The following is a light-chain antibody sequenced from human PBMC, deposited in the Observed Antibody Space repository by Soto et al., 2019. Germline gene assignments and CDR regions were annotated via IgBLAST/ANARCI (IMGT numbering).Light chain of an antibody. Sequence: EIVLTQSPATLSLSPGERATLSCRASQSVSSYLAWYQQKPGQAPRLLIYDASNRATGIPARFSGSGSGTDFTLTINSLEPEDIGTYYCQQTDTLPSTFGQGTRLEIK. V-gene: IGKV3-11*01. CDR3: QQTDTLPST. CDR1: QSVSSY. CDR2: DAS. J-gene: IGKJ5*01.